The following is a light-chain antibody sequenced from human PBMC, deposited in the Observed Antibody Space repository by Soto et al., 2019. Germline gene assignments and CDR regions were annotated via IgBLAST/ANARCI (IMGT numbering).Light chain of an antibody. V-gene: IGLV2-14*01. CDR2: EVS. J-gene: IGLJ3*02. CDR1: SRDVGGSNY. Sequence: QSALIQPASVSGSPGQSITISCTGTSRDVGGSNYVSWYQHHPHRAPKLLIYEVSYRPSGVSSRFSGSKSGNTASLTISGLQAEDEAEYYCCLSPGSLTWLFGGGTKVTVL. CDR3: CLSPGSLTWL.